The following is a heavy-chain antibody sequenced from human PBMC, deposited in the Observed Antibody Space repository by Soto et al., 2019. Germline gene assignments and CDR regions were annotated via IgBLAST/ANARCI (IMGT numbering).Heavy chain of an antibody. CDR3: ARDISTAMTYNWFDP. CDR2: IYTSGST. J-gene: IGHJ5*02. V-gene: IGHV4-4*07. CDR1: GGSISSCY. D-gene: IGHD5-18*01. Sequence: SETLSLTCTVSGGSISSCYWSWIRRPAGKGLLWIGRIYTSGSTNYTPSLKSRITMSVDTSKTQFSLKLTSVTAADTAVYYCARDISTAMTYNWFDPWGPGTLVTVSA.